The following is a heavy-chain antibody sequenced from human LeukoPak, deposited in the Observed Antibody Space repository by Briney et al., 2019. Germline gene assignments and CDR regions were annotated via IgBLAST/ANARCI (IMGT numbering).Heavy chain of an antibody. CDR1: GYTFTSYG. Sequence: ASVKVSCKASGYTFTSYGISWVRQAPGQGLEWMGRIIPIFGTANYAQKFQGRVTITTDESTSTAYMELSSLRSEDTAVYYCARVSFNEYYFDYWGQGTLVTVSS. V-gene: IGHV1-69*05. J-gene: IGHJ4*02. CDR2: IIPIFGTA. CDR3: ARVSFNEYYFDY. D-gene: IGHD2-8*01.